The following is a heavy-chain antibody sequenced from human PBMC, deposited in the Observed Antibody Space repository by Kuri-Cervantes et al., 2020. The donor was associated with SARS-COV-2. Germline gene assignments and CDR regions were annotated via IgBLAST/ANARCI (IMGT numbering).Heavy chain of an antibody. V-gene: IGHV3-48*02. D-gene: IGHD3-3*01. CDR3: AREASSGPPFYYGMDV. CDR1: GFTFSSYS. CDR2: ISSSSSTI. J-gene: IGHJ6*02. Sequence: ETLSLTCAASGFTFSSYSMNWVRQAPGKGLEWVSYISSSSSTIYYADSVKGRFTISRDNAKNSLYLQMNSLRDEDTAVYYCAREASSGPPFYYGMDVWGQGTTVTVSS.